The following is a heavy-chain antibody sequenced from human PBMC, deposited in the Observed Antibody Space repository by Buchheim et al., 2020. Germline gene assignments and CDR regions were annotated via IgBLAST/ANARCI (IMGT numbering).Heavy chain of an antibody. CDR1: GFTISSYW. D-gene: IGHD1-26*01. CDR2: MKEDGGGG. V-gene: IGHV3-7*01. J-gene: IGHJ6*02. Sequence: EVQVVESGGGLVQPGGSLRLACAASGFTISSYWVSWFRQAPGKGLEWVATMKEDGGGGYYLDSVKGRFTISRDNAKNSLYLQMNSLRAEDTAVYYCAKGGIWGQGTT. CDR3: AKGGI.